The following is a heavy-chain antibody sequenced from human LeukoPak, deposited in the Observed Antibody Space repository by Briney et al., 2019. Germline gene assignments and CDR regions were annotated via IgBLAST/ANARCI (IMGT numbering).Heavy chain of an antibody. CDR3: AKEDSDDYVWGSYRYTYYYMDV. V-gene: IGHV3-30*18. D-gene: IGHD3-16*02. CDR1: GFTFSSYG. J-gene: IGHJ6*03. Sequence: GGSLRLSCAASGFTFSSYGMHWVRQAPGKGLEWVAVISYDGSNKYYADSVKGRFTISRDNSKNTLYLQMNSLRAEDTAVYYCAKEDSDDYVWGSYRYTYYYMDVWGKGTTVTVSS. CDR2: ISYDGSNK.